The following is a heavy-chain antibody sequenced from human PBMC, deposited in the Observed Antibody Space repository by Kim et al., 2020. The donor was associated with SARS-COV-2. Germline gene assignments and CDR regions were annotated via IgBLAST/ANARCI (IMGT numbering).Heavy chain of an antibody. CDR1: GFALNGLY. Sequence: ASVKVSCKAPGFALNGLYMHWVRQAPGQGLEWMSITHPSGDKTIYAQKFEGKVTVTRDTPSNTLYMSLSRLTSDHTATYYCARGASLNFHDGGDGERFD. CDR2: THPSGDKT. J-gene: IGHJ5*01. D-gene: IGHD4-17*01. CDR3: ARGASLNFHDGGDGERFD. V-gene: IGHV1-46*02.